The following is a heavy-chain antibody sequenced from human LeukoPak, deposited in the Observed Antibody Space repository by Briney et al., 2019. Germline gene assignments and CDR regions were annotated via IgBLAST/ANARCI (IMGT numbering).Heavy chain of an antibody. CDR3: ARALDRIQLWLQDPYYYYGMDV. CDR2: IYSGGST. J-gene: IGHJ6*02. V-gene: IGHV3-53*01. Sequence: GGSLRLSCAASGFTVSSNYMSWVRQAPGKGLEWVSVIYSGGSTYYADSVKGRFTISRDNTKNTLYLQMNSLRAEDTAVYYCARALDRIQLWLQDPYYYYGMDVWGQGTTVTVSS. CDR1: GFTVSSNY. D-gene: IGHD5-18*01.